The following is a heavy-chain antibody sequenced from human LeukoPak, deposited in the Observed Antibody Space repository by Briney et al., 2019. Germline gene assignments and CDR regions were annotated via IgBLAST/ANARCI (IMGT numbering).Heavy chain of an antibody. Sequence: ASVKVSCKASGYTFTDYYMHWVRQAPGQGLEWMGWINTHSGGTNYAQRFQGRVTMTRDTSINTAYMELSRLQSDDTAVYYCAIPTFTDILGSADPWGQGTLVTASS. V-gene: IGHV1-2*02. D-gene: IGHD3-9*01. CDR2: INTHSGGT. CDR3: AIPTFTDILGSADP. CDR1: GYTFTDYY. J-gene: IGHJ5*02.